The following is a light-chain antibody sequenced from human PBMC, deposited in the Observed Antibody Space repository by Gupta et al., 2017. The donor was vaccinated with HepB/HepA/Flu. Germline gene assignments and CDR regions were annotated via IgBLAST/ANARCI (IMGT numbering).Light chain of an antibody. Sequence: SALTQPPSVSGSPGQSVTISCTGTSSDVGSYNRVSWYQQPPGTAPKLIIYEVTNRPAGVPDRFSGSKSGNTASLTISVLQAEDDADYYCNSYTSSNTWVFGGGTKLTVL. CDR2: EVT. CDR3: NSYTSSNTWV. J-gene: IGLJ3*02. CDR1: SSDVGSYNR. V-gene: IGLV2-18*02.